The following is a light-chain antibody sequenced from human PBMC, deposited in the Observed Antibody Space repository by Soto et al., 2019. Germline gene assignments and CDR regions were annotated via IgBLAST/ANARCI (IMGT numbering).Light chain of an antibody. CDR3: QSYDSSKGV. V-gene: IGLV6-57*03. J-gene: IGLJ2*01. CDR1: RGSIASNY. Sequence: NFMLTQPHSVSESPGKTVTISCTRSRGSIASNYVQWYQQRPGSAPTTVIYEDNQRPSGVPDRFSGSIDSSSNSASLTSSGLKTEDEADYYGQSYDSSKGVFGGGTKLTVL. CDR2: EDN.